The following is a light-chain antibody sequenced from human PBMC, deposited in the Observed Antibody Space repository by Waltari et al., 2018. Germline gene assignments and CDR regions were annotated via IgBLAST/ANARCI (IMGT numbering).Light chain of an antibody. J-gene: IGLJ1*01. CDR1: SSDVGGYNY. CDR2: EVS. CDR3: LSYTSSSTYV. V-gene: IGLV2-14*01. Sequence: QFALTQPASVSGSPGQSITFSCTGTSSDVGGYNYVSWYQQHPGKDPKLMIYEVSNRPSGVSNRFSGSKSGNTASLTISGLQAEDEADYYCLSYTSSSTYVFGTGTKVTVL.